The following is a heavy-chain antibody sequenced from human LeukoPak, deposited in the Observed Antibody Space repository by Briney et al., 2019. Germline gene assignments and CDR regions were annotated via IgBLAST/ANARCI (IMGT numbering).Heavy chain of an antibody. J-gene: IGHJ6*02. CDR3: AKVAAAGPHYYYYGMDV. CDR2: ISGSGGST. D-gene: IGHD6-13*01. Sequence: GGSLRLSCAASGFTFSIYAMSWVRQAPGKGLEWVSAISGSGGSTYYADSVKGRFTISRDNSKNTLYLQMNSLRAEDTAVYYCAKVAAAGPHYYYYGMDVWGQGTTVTVSS. V-gene: IGHV3-23*01. CDR1: GFTFSIYA.